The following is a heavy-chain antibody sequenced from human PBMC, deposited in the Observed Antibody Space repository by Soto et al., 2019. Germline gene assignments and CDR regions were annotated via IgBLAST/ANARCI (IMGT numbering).Heavy chain of an antibody. J-gene: IGHJ6*02. Sequence: ESGPTLVNPTQTLTLTCTFSGFSLSTSGMCVSWIRQPPGKALEWLALIDWDDDKYYSTSLKTRLTISKDTSKNQVVLTMTNMDPVDTATYYCARIKANRYCSGGSCYYYYYYGMDVWGQGTTVTV. D-gene: IGHD2-15*01. V-gene: IGHV2-70*01. CDR2: IDWDDDK. CDR3: ARIKANRYCSGGSCYYYYYYGMDV. CDR1: GFSLSTSGMC.